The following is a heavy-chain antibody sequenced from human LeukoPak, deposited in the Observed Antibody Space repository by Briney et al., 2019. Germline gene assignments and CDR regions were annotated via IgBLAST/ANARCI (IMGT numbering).Heavy chain of an antibody. J-gene: IGHJ6*02. V-gene: IGHV4-61*01. Sequence: SETLSLTCIVSGGSISSGSYSWVWIRQPPGKGLEWLGQIHYSGKADYNPSLRSRITISVDTSKNQMFLKLTSVTAADTAFYYCARFGVYYDMDVWGQGTTVTVSS. D-gene: IGHD3-16*01. CDR2: IHYSGKA. CDR3: ARFGVYYDMDV. CDR1: GGSISSGSYS.